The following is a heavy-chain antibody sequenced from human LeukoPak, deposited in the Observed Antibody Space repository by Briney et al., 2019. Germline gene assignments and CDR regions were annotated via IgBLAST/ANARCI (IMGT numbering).Heavy chain of an antibody. Sequence: PGGSLRLSCAASGFTFSNYYMSWVRQAPGKGLEWVSAISGSGGTTYYADSVKGRFTISRDNSKNTLFLQMNSLRAEDTAVYYCARAYYDSSGYFTDAFDIWGQGTMVTVSS. CDR3: ARAYYDSSGYFTDAFDI. CDR1: GFTFSNYY. D-gene: IGHD3-22*01. J-gene: IGHJ3*02. CDR2: ISGSGGTT. V-gene: IGHV3-23*01.